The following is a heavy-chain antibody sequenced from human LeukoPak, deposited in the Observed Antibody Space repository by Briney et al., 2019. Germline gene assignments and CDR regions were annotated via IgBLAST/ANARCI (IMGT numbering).Heavy chain of an antibody. CDR1: GASISAYY. J-gene: IGHJ5*01. CDR3: ARDYPWFDS. D-gene: IGHD3-16*02. CDR2: VHSSGTT. Sequence: SETLSLTCTVSGASISAYYWSWIRQSPGKELTWIGFVHSSGTTKYNPSLNGRVTISVDTSKNQLFLRLNSVTPADTAVYFCARDYPWFDSWGQGTLVTVSS. V-gene: IGHV4-59*01.